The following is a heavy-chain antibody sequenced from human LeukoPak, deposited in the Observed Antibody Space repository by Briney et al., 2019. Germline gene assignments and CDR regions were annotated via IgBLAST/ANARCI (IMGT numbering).Heavy chain of an antibody. CDR2: IWYDGNNK. V-gene: IGHV3-33*08. CDR1: GFTFTNAW. Sequence: GGSLRLSCAASGFTFTNAWMSWVRQGPGKGLEWVAVIWYDGNNKYYADSVKGRFTISRDNSKNTLFLQMNSLRAEDTAVYYCATDAGHWFDPWGQGTLVTVSS. J-gene: IGHJ5*02. CDR3: ATDAGHWFDP.